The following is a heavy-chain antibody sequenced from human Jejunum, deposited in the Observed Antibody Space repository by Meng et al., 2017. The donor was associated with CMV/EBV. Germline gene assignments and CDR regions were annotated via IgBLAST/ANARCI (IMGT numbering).Heavy chain of an antibody. J-gene: IGHJ1*01. V-gene: IGHV3-21*05. CDR2: ISSDSNYI. Sequence: TFSTYRMHWVRQAPGKGLEWVSYISSDSNYIYYGDSVKGRFTVSRDNAKNSLYLQMNSLRAEDTALYYCARDPTRYGSGSYYLDNWGQGTLVTVSS. D-gene: IGHD3-10*01. CDR3: ARDPTRYGSGSYYLDN. CDR1: TFSTYR.